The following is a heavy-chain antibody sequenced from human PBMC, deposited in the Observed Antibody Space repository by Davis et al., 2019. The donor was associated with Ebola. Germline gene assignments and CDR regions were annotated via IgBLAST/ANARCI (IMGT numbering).Heavy chain of an antibody. V-gene: IGHV1-69*13. CDR3: ARALGLVVYYYYYYGMDV. CDR2: IIPIFGTA. CDR1: GYTFTSYY. Sequence: AASVKVSCKASGYTFTSYYMHWVRQAPGQGLEWMGGIIPIFGTANYAQKFQGRVTITADESTSTAYMELSSLRSEDTAVYYCARALGLVVYYYYYYGMDVWGQGTTVTVSS. D-gene: IGHD2-8*02. J-gene: IGHJ6*02.